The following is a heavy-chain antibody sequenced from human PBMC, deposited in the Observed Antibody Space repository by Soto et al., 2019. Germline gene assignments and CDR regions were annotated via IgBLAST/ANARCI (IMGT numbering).Heavy chain of an antibody. J-gene: IGHJ4*02. V-gene: IGHV3-74*01. CDR2: INTEGSST. CDR1: GFTFTSYW. D-gene: IGHD3-9*01. Sequence: EVQLVESGGNLVQPGGSLRLSCAASGFTFTSYWMHWVRQAPGMGLVWVARINTEGSSTSYADAVKGRFTISRDSAKNTLYLQMDSLRAEDTAVYYCARKDILTGLDYWGQGTLVSVSS. CDR3: ARKDILTGLDY.